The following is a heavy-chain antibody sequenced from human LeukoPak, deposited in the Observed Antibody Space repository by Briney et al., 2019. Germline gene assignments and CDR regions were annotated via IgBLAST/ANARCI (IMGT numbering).Heavy chain of an antibody. J-gene: IGHJ3*02. D-gene: IGHD6-19*01. CDR1: PYTFTTYG. V-gene: IGHV1-18*01. Sequence: ASVKVSCKASPYTFTTYGISWVRQAPGQGLEWMGWISGYNGNTNYAQKLQGRVTMTRNTSISTAYMELSSLRSEDTAVYYCARDQWSDAFDIWGQGTMVTVSS. CDR2: ISGYNGNT. CDR3: ARDQWSDAFDI.